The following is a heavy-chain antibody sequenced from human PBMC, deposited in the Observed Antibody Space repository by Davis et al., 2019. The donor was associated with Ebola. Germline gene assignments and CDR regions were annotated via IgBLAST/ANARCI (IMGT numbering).Heavy chain of an antibody. D-gene: IGHD3-16*01. Sequence: SETLSLTCAVHGGSFSDYYWSWLRQPPGKGLEWIGYIYYSGSTNYNPSLKSRVTISVDTSKNQFSLDLSSVTAADTAVYYCARSLYPGYDGGLWWFAPWGQGTLVTVSS. J-gene: IGHJ5*02. CDR1: GGSFSDYY. V-gene: IGHV4-59*08. CDR3: ARSLYPGYDGGLWWFAP. CDR2: IYYSGST.